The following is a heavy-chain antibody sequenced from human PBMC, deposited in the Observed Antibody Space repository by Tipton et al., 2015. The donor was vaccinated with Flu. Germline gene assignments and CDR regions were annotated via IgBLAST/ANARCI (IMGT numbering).Heavy chain of an antibody. Sequence: QLVQSGGGVVQPGRSLRLSCAASGSTFSSYAMHWVRQAPGKGLEWVAGIWYDGSNKYYADSVKGRFTISRDNSKNTLYLQMNSLRAEDTAVYYCARGYDILTDGGGYFDYWGQGTLVTVSS. D-gene: IGHD3-9*01. CDR3: ARGYDILTDGGGYFDY. CDR2: IWYDGSNK. V-gene: IGHV3-33*01. J-gene: IGHJ4*02. CDR1: GSTFSSYA.